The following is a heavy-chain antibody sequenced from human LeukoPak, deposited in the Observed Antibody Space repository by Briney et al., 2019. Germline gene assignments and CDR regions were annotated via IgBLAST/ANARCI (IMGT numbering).Heavy chain of an antibody. V-gene: IGHV3-48*02. CDR3: ARDLGYSGDY. J-gene: IGHJ4*02. Sequence: GGSVRLSCAASGFTFSTYSMSWVRQAPGKGLEWLSYISSGNSTIYYADSVKGRFTISRDNAKNSLYLQMNSLRDEDTAVYYCARDLGYSGDYWGQGTLVTVSS. D-gene: IGHD5-18*01. CDR2: ISSGNSTI. CDR1: GFTFSTYS.